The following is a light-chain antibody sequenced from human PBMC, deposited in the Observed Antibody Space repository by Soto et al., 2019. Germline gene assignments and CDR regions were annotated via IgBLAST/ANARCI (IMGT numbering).Light chain of an antibody. J-gene: IGKJ1*01. CDR2: GAS. Sequence: EIVLTQSPASLALSPGERATLSCRASQSVDSYLVWYQQKPGQAPRLLIFGASDRATGIPASFSGSGSGTEFTLTISRLEPEDFAVYYCQQYGSSGTFGQGTKVDI. CDR1: QSVDSY. CDR3: QQYGSSGT. V-gene: IGKV3-20*01.